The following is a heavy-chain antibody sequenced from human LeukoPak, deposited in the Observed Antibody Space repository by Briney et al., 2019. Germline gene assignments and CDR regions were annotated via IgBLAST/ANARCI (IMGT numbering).Heavy chain of an antibody. CDR2: INHSGST. CDR1: GGSFSGYY. Sequence: PSETLSLTCAVYGGSFSGYYWSWIRQPPGKGPEWIGEINHSGSTNYNPSLKSRVTISVDTTKNQFSLTLSSVTAADTAVYYCARGHRLYCSSTSCYLGFDPWGQGTLVTVSS. CDR3: ARGHRLYCSSTSCYLGFDP. V-gene: IGHV4-34*01. D-gene: IGHD2-2*01. J-gene: IGHJ5*02.